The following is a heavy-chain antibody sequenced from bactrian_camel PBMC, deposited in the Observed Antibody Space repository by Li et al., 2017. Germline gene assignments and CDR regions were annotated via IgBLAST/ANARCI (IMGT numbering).Heavy chain of an antibody. J-gene: IGHJ4*01. CDR3: AVAAGRHGGRCLDQWHH. CDR1: GYRYSTYC. Sequence: HVQLVESGGGSVQAGESLRLSCVVSGYRYSTYCMGWFRQVPGNEREPLASIDSDGRTSVADSVKGRFTISQDGAKNTLYLRMNSLKPEDTAVYYCAVAAGRHGGRCLDQWHHWGQGTQVTVS. V-gene: IGHV3S53*01. D-gene: IGHD7*01. CDR2: IDSDGRT.